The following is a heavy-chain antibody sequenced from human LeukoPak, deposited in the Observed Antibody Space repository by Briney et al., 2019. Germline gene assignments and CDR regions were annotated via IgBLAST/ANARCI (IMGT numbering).Heavy chain of an antibody. V-gene: IGHV3-48*03. CDR3: AREGSSYAPSEPFYFDY. CDR1: GFAFSSHD. J-gene: IGHJ4*02. CDR2: ISSGGYTT. Sequence: GGSLRLSCTDSGFAFSSHDMNWVRQAPGKGLEWVSYISSGGYTTRYADSVKGRFTISRDNAKNSLYLQMNSLKAEDTAVYYCAREGSSYAPSEPFYFDYWGQGTLVTVSS. D-gene: IGHD3-10*01.